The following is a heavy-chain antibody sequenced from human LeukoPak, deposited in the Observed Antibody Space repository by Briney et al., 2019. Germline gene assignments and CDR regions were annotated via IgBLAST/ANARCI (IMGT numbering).Heavy chain of an antibody. CDR3: ARSPITPASFDY. Sequence: PSETLSLTCAVSGGSISSGGYSWSWIRQPPGKGLEWIGYIYHSGSTYCNPSLKSRVTISVNRSKNQFSLKLSSVTAADTAVYYCARSPITPASFDYWGQGTLVTVSS. V-gene: IGHV4-30-2*01. D-gene: IGHD5-24*01. CDR1: GGSISSGGYS. J-gene: IGHJ4*02. CDR2: IYHSGST.